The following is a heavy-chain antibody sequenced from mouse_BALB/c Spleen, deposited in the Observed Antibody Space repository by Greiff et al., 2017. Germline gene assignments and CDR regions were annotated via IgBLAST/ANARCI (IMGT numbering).Heavy chain of an antibody. V-gene: IGHV1S22*01. CDR1: GYAFTSYW. J-gene: IGHJ3*01. D-gene: IGHD2-1*01. CDR3: TRAGNYDWFAY. Sequence: LQQSGAELVRPGSSVKISCKASGYAFTSYWMHWVKQRHGQGLEWIGNIYPGSGSTNYDEKFKSKGTLTVDTSSSTAYMHLSSLTSEDSAVYYCTRAGNYDWFAYWGQGTLVTVSA. CDR2: IYPGSGST.